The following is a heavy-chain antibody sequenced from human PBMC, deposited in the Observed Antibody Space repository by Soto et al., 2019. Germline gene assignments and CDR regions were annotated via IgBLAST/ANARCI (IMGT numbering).Heavy chain of an antibody. CDR2: ISAYNGNT. J-gene: IGHJ5*02. V-gene: IGHV1-18*04. CDR3: ARQGVALQRAIAEFDP. Sequence: GASVKVSCKASGYTFNMYGITWVRQAPGQGLEWMGWISAYNGNTDYAQNFQDRVTMTTDTSTNTAYMELRSLRSDDTAVYYCARQGVALQRAIAEFDPWGQGALVTVSS. CDR1: GYTFNMYG. D-gene: IGHD2-2*02.